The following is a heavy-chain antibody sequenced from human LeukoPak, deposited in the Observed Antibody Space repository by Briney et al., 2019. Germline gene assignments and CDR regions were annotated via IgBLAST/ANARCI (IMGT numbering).Heavy chain of an antibody. Sequence: SETLSLTCTVSGGSISSYYWSWIRQPPGEGPEWIGYIYYSGSTNYNPSLKSRVTISVDTSKNQFSLKLSSVTAADTAVYYCARESMATTSVWGQGTLVTVSS. J-gene: IGHJ4*02. V-gene: IGHV4-59*01. D-gene: IGHD5-24*01. CDR3: ARESMATTSV. CDR1: GGSISSYY. CDR2: IYYSGST.